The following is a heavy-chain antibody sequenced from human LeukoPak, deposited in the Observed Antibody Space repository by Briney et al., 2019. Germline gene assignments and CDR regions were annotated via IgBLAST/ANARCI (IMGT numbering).Heavy chain of an antibody. CDR1: GFTFSNAW. CDR3: AKRSVISGLYYYFDY. CDR2: ISGSGGST. V-gene: IGHV3-23*01. J-gene: IGHJ4*02. D-gene: IGHD6-19*01. Sequence: GGSLRLSCTASGFTFSNAWMSWVRQAPGKGPEWVSAISGSGGSTSYADSVKGRFTISRDNSRNTLFLQINSLRAEDTAVYYCAKRSVISGLYYYFDYWGQGTLVTVSS.